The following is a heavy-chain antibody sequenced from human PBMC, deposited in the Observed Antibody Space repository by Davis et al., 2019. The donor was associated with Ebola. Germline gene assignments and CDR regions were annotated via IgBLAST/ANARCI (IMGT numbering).Heavy chain of an antibody. CDR2: ISSSSSYI. D-gene: IGHD1-26*01. V-gene: IGHV3-21*01. J-gene: IGHJ6*03. CDR1: GFTFSSYS. Sequence: GESLKISCAASGFTFSSYSMNWVRQAPGKGLEWVSSISSSSSYIYYADSVKGRFTISRDNAKNSLYLQMNRLRAEDTAVYYCARDRIPPPGREGRYMDVWGKGTTVTVSS. CDR3: ARDRIPPPGREGRYMDV.